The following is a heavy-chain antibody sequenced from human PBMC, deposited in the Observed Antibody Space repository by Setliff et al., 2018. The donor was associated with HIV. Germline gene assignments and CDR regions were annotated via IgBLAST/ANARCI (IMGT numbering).Heavy chain of an antibody. CDR3: ARGGRLQYFDWPSYALDV. V-gene: IGHV3-21*06. Sequence: GGSLRLSCAASEFTFSSYSMNWVRQAPGKGLEWVASISSSGAHIFYADSLKGRFTISRDNGKNLLYLQMNSLRAEDTAVYYCARGGRLQYFDWPSYALDVWGQGAAVTVSS. J-gene: IGHJ6*02. D-gene: IGHD3-9*01. CDR1: EFTFSSYS. CDR2: ISSSGAHI.